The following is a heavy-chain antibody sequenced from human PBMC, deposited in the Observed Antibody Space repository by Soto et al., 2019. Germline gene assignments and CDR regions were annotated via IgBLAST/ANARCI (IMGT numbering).Heavy chain of an antibody. CDR2: INPNSGGT. V-gene: IGHV1-2*04. CDR1: GYTFTGYY. CDR3: ARDVVIVGARTYYYYYGMDV. Sequence: ASVKVSCKASGYTFTGYYMHWVRQAPGQGLESMGWINPNSGGTNYAQKFQGWVTMTRDTSISTAYMELSRLRSDDTAVYYCARDVVIVGARTYYYYYGMDVWGQGTTVTVSS. D-gene: IGHD1-26*01. J-gene: IGHJ6*02.